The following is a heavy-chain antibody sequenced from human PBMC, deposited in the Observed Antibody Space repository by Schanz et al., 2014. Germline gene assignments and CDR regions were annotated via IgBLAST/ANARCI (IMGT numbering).Heavy chain of an antibody. V-gene: IGHV4-39*01. D-gene: IGHD4-4*01. Sequence: QLQLQESGPGLVKPSETLSLTCTVSGASISGSSDYWGWIRQSPGKGLEWIGNIYYTGTTYYNPSRKSRVPISVDTPKNQVSLKLPSVTAADTAVFYCARRDNYLSAFDIWGQGTMVTVSS. CDR3: ARRDNYLSAFDI. CDR1: GASISGSSDY. CDR2: IYYTGTT. J-gene: IGHJ3*02.